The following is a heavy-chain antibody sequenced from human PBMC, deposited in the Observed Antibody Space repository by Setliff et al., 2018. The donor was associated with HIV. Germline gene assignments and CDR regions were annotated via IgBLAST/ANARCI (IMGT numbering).Heavy chain of an antibody. CDR3: ARGGGIRDAFDI. V-gene: IGHV4-31*03. D-gene: IGHD3-16*01. CDR1: GDSINSGGYH. Sequence: PSETLSLTCTVSGDSINSGGYHWTWIRQHPGKGLEWIGSIYYSGNTSYSPSLKSRLTMSLDTSENEFSPKLASVTAADTAVYSLARGGGIRDAFDIWGQGTLVTVSS. J-gene: IGHJ3*02. CDR2: IYYSGNT.